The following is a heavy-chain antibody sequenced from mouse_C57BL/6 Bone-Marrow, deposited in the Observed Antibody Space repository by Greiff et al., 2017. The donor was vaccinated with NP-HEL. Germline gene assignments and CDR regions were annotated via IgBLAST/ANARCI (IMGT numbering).Heavy chain of an antibody. V-gene: IGHV7-1*01. Sequence: EVQGVESGGGLVQSGRSLRLSCATSGFTFSDFYMEWVRQAPGKGLEWIAASRNKANDYTTEYSASVKGRFIVSRDTSQSILYLQMNALRAEDTAIYYCARDAFDGYYEDWYFDVWGTGTTVTVSS. J-gene: IGHJ1*03. CDR2: SRNKANDYTT. D-gene: IGHD2-3*01. CDR3: ARDAFDGYYEDWYFDV. CDR1: GFTFSDFY.